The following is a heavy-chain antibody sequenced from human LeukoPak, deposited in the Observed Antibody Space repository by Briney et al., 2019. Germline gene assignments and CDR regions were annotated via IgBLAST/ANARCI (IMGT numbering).Heavy chain of an antibody. Sequence: GESLKISCSGSGYTFVDYWSGWVRQMPEKGLEWIGFIYPSDSDTRYSPSFQGQVTISADTTMNTAYLQWSSLKASDTAIYYCARFRCGGDCHSDFWGQGTLVTVAS. CDR2: IYPSDSDT. CDR1: GYTFVDYW. D-gene: IGHD2-21*02. V-gene: IGHV5-51*01. CDR3: ARFRCGGDCHSDF. J-gene: IGHJ4*02.